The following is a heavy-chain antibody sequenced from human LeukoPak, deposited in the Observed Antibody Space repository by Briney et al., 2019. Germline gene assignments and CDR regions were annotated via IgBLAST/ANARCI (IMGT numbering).Heavy chain of an antibody. CDR1: GFTFSSYA. Sequence: PGGSLRLSCAASGFTFSSYAMHWVRQAPGKGLEYVSAISSNGGSTYYANSVKGRFTISRDNSKNTLYLQMGSLRAEDMAVYYCAFSGYDSMYYFDYWGQGTLVTVSS. CDR3: AFSGYDSMYYFDY. D-gene: IGHD5-12*01. CDR2: ISSNGGST. J-gene: IGHJ4*02. V-gene: IGHV3-64*01.